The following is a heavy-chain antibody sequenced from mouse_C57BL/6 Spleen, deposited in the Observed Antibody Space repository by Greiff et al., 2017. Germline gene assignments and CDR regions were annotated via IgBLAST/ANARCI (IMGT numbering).Heavy chain of an antibody. CDR2: IDPSDSYT. CDR1: GYTFTSYW. V-gene: IGHV1-59*01. Sequence: VQLQQPGAELVRPGTSVKLSCKASGYTFTSYWMHWVKQRPGQGLEWIGAIDPSDSYTNYNQKFKGKATLTVDTSSSTAYMQLSSLTSEDSAVYYCATGGYDWFAYWVQGTLVTVSA. J-gene: IGHJ3*01. CDR3: ATGGYDWFAY. D-gene: IGHD2-2*01.